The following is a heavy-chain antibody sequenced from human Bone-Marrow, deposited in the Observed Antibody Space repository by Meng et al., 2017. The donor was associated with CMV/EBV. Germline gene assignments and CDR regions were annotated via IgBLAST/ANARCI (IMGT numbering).Heavy chain of an antibody. Sequence: SETLSLSCAVYGGSFSGYYWSWIRQPPGKGLEWIGEINHSGSTNYNPSLKSRVTISVDTSKNQFSLKLSSVTAADTAVYYCARGRNTIFGVVIIRGAYYFDYWGQGTRVTVSS. CDR3: ARGRNTIFGVVIIRGAYYFDY. J-gene: IGHJ4*02. D-gene: IGHD3-3*01. CDR2: INHSGST. V-gene: IGHV4-34*01. CDR1: GGSFSGYY.